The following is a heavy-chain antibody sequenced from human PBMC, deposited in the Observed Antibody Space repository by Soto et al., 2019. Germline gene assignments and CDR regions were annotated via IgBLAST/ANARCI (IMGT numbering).Heavy chain of an antibody. CDR3: ARAVRGSPYYFDY. CDR2: NXXXNXNX. D-gene: IGHD3-10*01. J-gene: IGHJ4*02. CDR1: GYTFTSYA. Sequence: ASVKVSCKASGYTFTSYAMHLVRQAPGQRLEWXGXNXXXNXNXXXSXXXKGRVTMTTDTSTSTAYMELRSLRSDDTAVYYCARAVRGSPYYFDYWGQGTLVTVSS. V-gene: IGHV1-3*01.